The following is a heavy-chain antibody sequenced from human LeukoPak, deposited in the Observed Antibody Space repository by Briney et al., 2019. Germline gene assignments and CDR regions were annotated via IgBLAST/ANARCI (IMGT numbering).Heavy chain of an antibody. Sequence: GESLKISCQGSGYSFTSYWIGWVRQMPGKGLEWMGIIYPGDSDTRYSPSLQGQVTISADKSISTAYLQWSSLKASDTAMYYCARTTVTISRYLYYYYGMDVWGQGTTVTVSS. CDR3: ARTTVTISRYLYYYYGMDV. CDR2: IYPGDSDT. CDR1: GYSFTSYW. D-gene: IGHD4-11*01. J-gene: IGHJ6*02. V-gene: IGHV5-51*01.